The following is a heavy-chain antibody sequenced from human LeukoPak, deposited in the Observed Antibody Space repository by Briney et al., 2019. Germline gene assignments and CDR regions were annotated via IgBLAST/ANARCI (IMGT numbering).Heavy chain of an antibody. V-gene: IGHV3-48*03. J-gene: IGHJ4*02. Sequence: QSGGSLRLSCAASGFTFSSYAMNWVRQAPGKGLEWVSYISSSGSTIYYADSVKGRFTISRDNAKNSLYLQMNSLRAEDTAVYYCAREPYRTSVYYDSGTFDYWGQGTLVTVSS. CDR3: AREPYRTSVYYDSGTFDY. CDR2: ISSSGSTI. D-gene: IGHD3-22*01. CDR1: GFTFSSYA.